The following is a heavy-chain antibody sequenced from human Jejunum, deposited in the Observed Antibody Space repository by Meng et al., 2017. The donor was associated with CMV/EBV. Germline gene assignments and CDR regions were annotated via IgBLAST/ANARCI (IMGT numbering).Heavy chain of an antibody. D-gene: IGHD6-13*01. CDR3: ARDRMAAPGTFEY. CDR1: GGSISGYY. J-gene: IGHJ4*02. CDR2: VYMSGST. V-gene: IGHV4-4*07. Sequence: QVALRESGPGLVKPSETLPLTCTASGGSISGYYWNWIRQPAGKGLEWIGRVYMSGSTNYNPSLRSRVAMSVDTSKTQFSLRLTSVTAADTAVYYCARDRMAAPGTFEYWGQGTLVTVSS.